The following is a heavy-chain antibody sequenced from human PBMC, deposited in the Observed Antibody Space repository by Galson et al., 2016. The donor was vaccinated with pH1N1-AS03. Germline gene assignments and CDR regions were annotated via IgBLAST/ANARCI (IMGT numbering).Heavy chain of an antibody. V-gene: IGHV5-51*01. CDR1: GYTFSNHW. J-gene: IGHJ6*02. CDR3: ARQQDGRGSGLEWLFWYGMDV. CDR2: IYPADSST. D-gene: IGHD3-3*01. Sequence: QSGAEVKKPGESLKISCKVSGYTFSNHWISWVRQMPGKGLEWMGIIYPADSSTTYSPSFQGQVTISADQSISTAYLQWSSLRASDTAMYFCARQQDGRGSGLEWLFWYGMDVWGQGTTVIVSS.